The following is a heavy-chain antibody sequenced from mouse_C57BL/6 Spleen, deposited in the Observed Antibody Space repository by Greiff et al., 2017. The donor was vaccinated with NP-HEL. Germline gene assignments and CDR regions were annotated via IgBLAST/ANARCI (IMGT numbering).Heavy chain of an antibody. D-gene: IGHD1-1*01. CDR2: IHPNSGST. Sequence: VQLQQPGAELVKPGASVKLSCKASGYTFTSYWMHWVKQRPGPGLEWIGMIHPNSGSTNYNEKFKSKATLTVDKSSSTAYMQLSSLTSEDSAVYYCARDYGTRFAYWGQGTLVTVSA. CDR1: GYTFTSYW. J-gene: IGHJ3*01. CDR3: ARDYGTRFAY. V-gene: IGHV1-64*01.